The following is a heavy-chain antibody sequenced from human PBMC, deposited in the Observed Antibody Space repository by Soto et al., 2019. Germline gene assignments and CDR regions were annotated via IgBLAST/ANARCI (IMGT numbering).Heavy chain of an antibody. V-gene: IGHV1-18*01. CDR3: ARGPAKVSDLAYFDD. CDR2: ISAYNGNT. Sequence: QVQLVQSGAEVKKPGASVKVSCKASGYTFASDGISWVRQAPGQGLEWMGWISAYNGNTDYAQKFQGRVTMTTDTSTTTGYMELRSLRSDDTAVYYCARGPAKVSDLAYFDDWGQVTLVTVSS. J-gene: IGHJ4*01. CDR1: GYTFASDG.